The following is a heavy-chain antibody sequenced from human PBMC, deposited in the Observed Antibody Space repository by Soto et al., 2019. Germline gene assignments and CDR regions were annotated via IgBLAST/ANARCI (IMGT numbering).Heavy chain of an antibody. CDR2: VNDRWGS. Sequence: PSETLSLTCTVSGGSISDYYWAWIRLPPGKGLEWIGYVNDRWGSHYNPSLKSRVAISLDTSKSQFSLKMTSVTATDTAVYYCARDIAGSGVLYGMDVWGQGTTVTVSS. V-gene: IGHV4-59*12. J-gene: IGHJ6*02. CDR3: ARDIAGSGVLYGMDV. D-gene: IGHD3-10*01. CDR1: GGSISDYY.